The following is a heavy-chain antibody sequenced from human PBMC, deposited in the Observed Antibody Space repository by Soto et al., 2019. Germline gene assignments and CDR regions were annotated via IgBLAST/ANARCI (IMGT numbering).Heavy chain of an antibody. J-gene: IGHJ6*02. CDR3: ARDRGYDAHDYYYNAMDV. V-gene: IGHV3-21*01. Sequence: GGSLRLSCISSGFTFRTYTMNWVRQAPGKGLEWVSGIRGFSPYTFYAESVKGRFTISRDNAKNSLYLQMNSLRAEDTAVYYCARDRGYDAHDYYYNAMDVLGQGTTVTFSS. CDR2: IRGFSPYT. D-gene: IGHD3-10*01. CDR1: GFTFRTYT.